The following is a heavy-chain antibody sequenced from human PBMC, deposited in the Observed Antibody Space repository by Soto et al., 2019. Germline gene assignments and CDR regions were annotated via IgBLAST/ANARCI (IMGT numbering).Heavy chain of an antibody. CDR3: ARHFWSGYYDY. CDR2: IYYSGST. V-gene: IGHV4-59*01. D-gene: IGHD3-3*02. J-gene: IGHJ4*02. Sequence: SSETLSLTCTVSGGSISSYYWSWIRQPPGKGLEWIGYIYYSGSTNYNPSLKSRVTISVDTSKNQFSLKLSSVTAADTAVYYCARHFWSGYYDYWGQGTLVTVSS. CDR1: GGSISSYY.